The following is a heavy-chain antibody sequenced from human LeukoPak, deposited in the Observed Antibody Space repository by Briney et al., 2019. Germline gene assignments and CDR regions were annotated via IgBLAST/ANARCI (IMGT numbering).Heavy chain of an antibody. CDR1: GYNFATYG. CDR2: ISANNGKT. D-gene: IGHD6-13*01. CDR3: AKVAGDRMDY. J-gene: IGHJ4*02. V-gene: IGHV1-18*01. Sequence: GASVNVSCKASGYNFATYGSCWVRQAPGHGLEWMGWISANNGKTAYAQKFQGRVTLTTDTSTTTAYLELRTLRPDDTAVYYCAKVAGDRMDYWGQGTLVTVSS.